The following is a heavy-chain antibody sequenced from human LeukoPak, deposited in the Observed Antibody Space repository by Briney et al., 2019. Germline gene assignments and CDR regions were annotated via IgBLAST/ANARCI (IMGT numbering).Heavy chain of an antibody. D-gene: IGHD1-26*01. CDR2: INHSGST. CDR3: ARDSRRELLHAFDI. V-gene: IGHV4-34*01. Sequence: PSETLSLTCAVYSDSFSGYYWSWIRQPPGKGLEWIAEINHSGSTNYNPSLKSRVTMSIDVSKNQFSLKLTSVTAADTAVYYCARDSRRELLHAFDIWGQGTMVTVSS. CDR1: SDSFSGYY. J-gene: IGHJ3*02.